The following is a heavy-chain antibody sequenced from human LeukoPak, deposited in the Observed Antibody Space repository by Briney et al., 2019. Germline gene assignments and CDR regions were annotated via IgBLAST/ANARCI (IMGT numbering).Heavy chain of an antibody. V-gene: IGHV3-30*19. CDR1: RITFINYG. D-gene: IGHD5-12*01. J-gene: IGHJ4*02. CDR3: ARVAVATYYFDY. CDR2: ISHDGSNK. Sequence: PGGSLRLSCASSRITFINYGMHWVRQAPGKGLEWVAVISHDGSNKYYADSVKGRFTISRDNSKNTLYLQMNSLRAEDTAVYYCARVAVATYYFDYWGQGTLVTVSS.